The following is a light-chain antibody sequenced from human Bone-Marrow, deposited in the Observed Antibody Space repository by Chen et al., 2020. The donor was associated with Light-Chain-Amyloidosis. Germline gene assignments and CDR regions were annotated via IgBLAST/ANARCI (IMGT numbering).Light chain of an antibody. CDR1: SGSIATNY. V-gene: IGLV6-57*01. CDR3: QSYQGSSQGV. J-gene: IGLJ3*02. CDR2: EDD. Sequence: NFMLTQPHSVSESPGKTVIISCTRSSGSIATNYVQWYQQRQGSSPTTVIYEDDQRPSGVPERFSGSSDRSSNSASLTISGLKTEDEADYYCQSYQGSSQGVFGGGTKLTVL.